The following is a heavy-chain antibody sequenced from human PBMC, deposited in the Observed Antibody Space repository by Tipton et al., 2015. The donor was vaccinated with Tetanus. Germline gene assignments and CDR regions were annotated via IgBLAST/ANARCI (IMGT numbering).Heavy chain of an antibody. J-gene: IGHJ4*02. D-gene: IGHD3-10*01. V-gene: IGHV4-39*01. Sequence: TLSLTCTVSGGSISSGNYYWGWIRQPPGKGLEWIGSLYFSGRTYYSPPLKSRVTISVDTSNNQFSLKLTSVTAADSAVYYCARHESLVGGSYDYWGQGTLVTVSS. CDR3: ARHESLVGGSYDY. CDR2: LYFSGRT. CDR1: GGSISSGNYY.